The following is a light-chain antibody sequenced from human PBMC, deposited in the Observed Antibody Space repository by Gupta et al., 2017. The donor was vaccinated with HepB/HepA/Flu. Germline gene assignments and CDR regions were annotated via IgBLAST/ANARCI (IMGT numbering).Light chain of an antibody. CDR2: AAS. V-gene: IGKV1-39*01. CDR1: QRISTY. Sequence: STQTPSSLSASLGDRVTITCRASQRISTYLNWYQYKPGTVPKLLIFAASRVKDGVPSRFSGSGSGTVFTLAISSRQPDDVATYFCQQSRSMPFTFGQGTTVDI. CDR3: QQSRSMPFT. J-gene: IGKJ3*01.